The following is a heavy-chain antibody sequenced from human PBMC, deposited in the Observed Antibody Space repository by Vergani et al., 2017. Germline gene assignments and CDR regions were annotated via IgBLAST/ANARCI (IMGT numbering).Heavy chain of an antibody. CDR3: TTDFQLVQMDYYYYYMDV. V-gene: IGHV3-15*01. CDR1: GFTFSNAW. CDR2: IKSKTDGGTT. J-gene: IGHJ6*03. D-gene: IGHD6-13*01. Sequence: EVQLLESGGGLVKPGGSLRLSCAASGFTFSNAWMSWVRQAPGKGLEWVGRIKSKTDGGTTDYAAPVKGRFTISRDDSKNTLYLQMNSLKTEDTAVYYCTTDFQLVQMDYYYYYMDVWGKGTTVTVSS.